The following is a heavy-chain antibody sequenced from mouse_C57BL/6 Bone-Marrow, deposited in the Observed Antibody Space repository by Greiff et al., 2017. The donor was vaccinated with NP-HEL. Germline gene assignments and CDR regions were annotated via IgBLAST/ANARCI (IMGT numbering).Heavy chain of an antibody. CDR3: SRRGDYNDLDY. Sequence: VQLQQSGPVLVKPGAPVKISCKASGYSFTDYNMNWVKQSNGKSLEWIGVINPNSGTTSYNQKFKGKATLTVDHSSSTAYMQLNSLTSEDSAGYYCSRRGDYNDLDYWGQGTTLTVSS. CDR1: GYSFTDYN. CDR2: INPNSGTT. V-gene: IGHV1-39*01. J-gene: IGHJ2*01. D-gene: IGHD1-1*01.